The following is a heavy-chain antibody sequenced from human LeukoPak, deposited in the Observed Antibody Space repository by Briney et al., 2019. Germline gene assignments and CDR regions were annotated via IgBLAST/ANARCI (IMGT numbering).Heavy chain of an antibody. D-gene: IGHD3-10*01. CDR3: ARDRFDGSGSLFDY. Sequence: GGSLRLSCAVSGFTVSNNYMNWVRQAPGKGLEWVSVLHAGGNTYYADSVRGRFTISRDNFKNMLYLQMNGLRAEDTAVYYCARDRFDGSGSLFDYWGQGTLVSVSS. V-gene: IGHV3-66*01. J-gene: IGHJ4*02. CDR2: LHAGGNT. CDR1: GFTVSNNY.